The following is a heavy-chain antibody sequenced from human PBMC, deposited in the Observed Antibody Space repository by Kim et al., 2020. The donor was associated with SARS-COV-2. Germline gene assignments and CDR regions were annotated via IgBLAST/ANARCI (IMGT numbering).Heavy chain of an antibody. V-gene: IGHV4-31*03. CDR1: GASISSDSYY. Sequence: SETLSLTCTVSGASISSDSYYWTWVRQHPGTGLEWIGCIYDIGSTLFNPSLLSRLTMSRDTSKNQFSLRLTSVTAADTAVYYCARQKNGGLDSWGQGTLVTVSS. D-gene: IGHD3-10*01. CDR2: IYDIGST. J-gene: IGHJ4*02. CDR3: ARQKNGGLDS.